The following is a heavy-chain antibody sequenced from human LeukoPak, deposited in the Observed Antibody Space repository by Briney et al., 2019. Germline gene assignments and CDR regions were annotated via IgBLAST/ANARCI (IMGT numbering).Heavy chain of an antibody. V-gene: IGHV1-18*01. J-gene: IGHJ4*02. CDR2: ISAYNGNT. CDR1: GYTFTSYG. CDR3: ARRVMYSNSWYHDDY. Sequence: ASVKVSCTASGYTFTSYGISWVRQAPGQGLEWMGWISAYNGNTNYAQKLQGRVTMTTDTSTSTAYMELRSLRSDDTAVYYCARRVMYSNSWYHDDYWGQGTLVTVSS. D-gene: IGHD6-13*01.